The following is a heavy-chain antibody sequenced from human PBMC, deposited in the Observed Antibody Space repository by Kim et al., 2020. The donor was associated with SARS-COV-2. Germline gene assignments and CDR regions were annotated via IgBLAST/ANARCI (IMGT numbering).Heavy chain of an antibody. CDR2: VRNKSNIYTT. Sequence: GGSLRLSCAASGFTFSDYYMDWVRQAPGKGLEWVGRVRNKSNIYTTEYGASVKGRFTISRDDSKNSVYLQMDSLKIEDTTVYYCVRGGEFSDAWYEYWGQGTLITVSS. CDR3: VRGGEFSDAWYEY. D-gene: IGHD3-10*01. J-gene: IGHJ4*02. CDR1: GFTFSDYY. V-gene: IGHV3-72*01.